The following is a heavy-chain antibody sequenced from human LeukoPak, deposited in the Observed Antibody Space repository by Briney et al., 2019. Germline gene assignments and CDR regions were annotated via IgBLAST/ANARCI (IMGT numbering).Heavy chain of an antibody. J-gene: IGHJ4*02. CDR3: ARGDDYGDY. CDR1: GFTFSSYA. Sequence: PGRSLRLSCAASGFTFSSYAMHWVRQAPGKGLEWVAVISYVGSNKYYADSVKGRFTISRDNSKNTLYLQMNSLRAEDTAVYYCARGDDYGDYWGQGTLVTVSS. CDR2: ISYVGSNK. V-gene: IGHV3-30*04.